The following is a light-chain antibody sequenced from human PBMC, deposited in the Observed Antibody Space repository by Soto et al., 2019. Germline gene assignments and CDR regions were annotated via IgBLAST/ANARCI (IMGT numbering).Light chain of an antibody. Sequence: DIQMTQSPSTLSASVGDRVTITCRASQSFSSWLAWFQQKPRKAPKLLIYKASTLESGVPSRFSGSGSGTEFTPTISSLQPDDFATYYCQQYSSYPYTFGQGTKLEFK. V-gene: IGKV1-5*03. CDR2: KAS. CDR1: QSFSSW. J-gene: IGKJ2*01. CDR3: QQYSSYPYT.